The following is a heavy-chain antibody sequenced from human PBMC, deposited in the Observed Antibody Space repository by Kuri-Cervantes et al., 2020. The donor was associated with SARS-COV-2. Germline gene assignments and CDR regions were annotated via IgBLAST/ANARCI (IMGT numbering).Heavy chain of an antibody. V-gene: IGHV4-59*12. CDR2: IYYSGST. J-gene: IGHJ4*02. CDR1: GGSISSYY. D-gene: IGHD6-13*01. Sequence: ESLKISCTVSGGSISSYYWSWIRQPPGKGLEWIGYIYYSGSTNYNPSLKSRVTISVDTSKNQFSLKLSSVTAADTAVYYCARRAEGSPFDYWGQGTLVTVSS. CDR3: ARRAEGSPFDY.